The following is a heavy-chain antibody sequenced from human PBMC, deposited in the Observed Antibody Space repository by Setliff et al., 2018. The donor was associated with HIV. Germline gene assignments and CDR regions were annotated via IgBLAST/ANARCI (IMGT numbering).Heavy chain of an antibody. V-gene: IGHV1-69*10. CDR1: GGTSSTHA. Sequence: ASVKVSCKASGGTSSTHAMNWVRQAPGQGLEWIGQIISILEITDYAQKLQGRVTITADGPTNTFYMELSGLRSDDTAVYYCSGPRGDEAFDIWGQGTMVTVSS. J-gene: IGHJ3*02. D-gene: IGHD3-10*01. CDR3: SGPRGDEAFDI. CDR2: IISILEIT.